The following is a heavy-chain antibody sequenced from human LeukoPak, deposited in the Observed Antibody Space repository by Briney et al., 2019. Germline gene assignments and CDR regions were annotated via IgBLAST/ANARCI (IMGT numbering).Heavy chain of an antibody. CDR3: ARDLDGGWFDFDY. CDR1: GDGVSSNIAA. J-gene: IGHJ4*02. D-gene: IGHD6-19*01. V-gene: IGHV6-1*01. Sequence: PSETLSLPCAISGDGVSSNIAAWNWIRQSPSRGLEWLGRTYYRRSKWYNDYALSVKSRIIINPDTFKNQFSLQLNSVSPEDTAVYYCARDLDGGWFDFDYWGQGTLVTVSS. CDR2: TYYRRSKWYN.